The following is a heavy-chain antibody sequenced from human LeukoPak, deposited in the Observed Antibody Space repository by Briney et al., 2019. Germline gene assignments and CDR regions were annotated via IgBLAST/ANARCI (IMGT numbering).Heavy chain of an antibody. J-gene: IGHJ4*02. D-gene: IGHD3-10*01. V-gene: IGHV1-2*02. CDR1: GYTFSGTGWY. CDR3: ARDGPAQMVDLDY. CDR2: IHPNNGDT. Sequence: DSVKVSCKASGYTFSGTGWYLYWLRQAPGQGLECMGWIHPNNGDTAYAQKFEGRVAMTRDTSISTAYMELRRLRPDDTGVYFCARDGPAQMVDLDYWGQGTLVTVSS.